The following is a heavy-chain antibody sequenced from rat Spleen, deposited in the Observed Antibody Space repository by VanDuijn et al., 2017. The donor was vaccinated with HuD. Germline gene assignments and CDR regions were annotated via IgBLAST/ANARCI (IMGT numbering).Heavy chain of an antibody. D-gene: IGHD5-1*01. CDR2: ISSGGST. V-gene: IGHV2-6*01. J-gene: IGHJ2*01. CDR3: ASLGGDY. Sequence: QVQLKESGPGLVQPSQTLSLTCTVSGFSLTSYTVSWVRQPPGKGLEWIAAISSGGSTYYNSALKSRLSIRRDTSKSQVFLKMNSLQTEDTAMYFCASLGGDYWGQGVMVTVSS. CDR1: GFSLTSYT.